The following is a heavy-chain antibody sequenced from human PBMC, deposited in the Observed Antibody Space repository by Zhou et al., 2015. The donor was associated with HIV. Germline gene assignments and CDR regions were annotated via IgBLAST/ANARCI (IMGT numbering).Heavy chain of an antibody. CDR2: ISAYNGNT. CDR1: GYTFTSYG. D-gene: IGHD3-22*01. J-gene: IGHJ4*02. V-gene: IGHV1-18*01. CDR3: ARDAGFDFRYYDSSGYPFDY. Sequence: QVQLVQSGAEVKKPGASVKVSCKASGYTFTSYGISWVRQAPGQGLEWMGWISAYNGNTNYAQKLQGRVTMTTDTSTSTAYMELSSLRSEDTAVYYCARDAGFDFRYYDSSGYPFDYWGQGTLVTVSS.